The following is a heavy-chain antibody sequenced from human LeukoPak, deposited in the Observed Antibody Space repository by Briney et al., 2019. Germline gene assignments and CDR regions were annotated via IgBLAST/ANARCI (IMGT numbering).Heavy chain of an antibody. J-gene: IGHJ4*02. CDR2: IYSGGST. Sequence: GGSLRLSCAASGFTVSSNYMSWVRQAPGKGLEWVSVIYSGGSTYYADSVKGRFTISRDNSKNTLYLQMNSLRAEDTAVYYCAKVGHSSSSSFDYWGQGTLVTVSS. CDR3: AKVGHSSSSSFDY. CDR1: GFTVSSNY. D-gene: IGHD6-6*01. V-gene: IGHV3-53*05.